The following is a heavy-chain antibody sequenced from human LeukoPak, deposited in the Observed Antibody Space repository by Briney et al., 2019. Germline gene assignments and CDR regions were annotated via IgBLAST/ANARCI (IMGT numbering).Heavy chain of an antibody. J-gene: IGHJ4*02. Sequence: SETLSLTCTVSGGSISSGSYYWSWIRQPAGKGLEWIGRIYTSGSTNHNPSLKSRVSISVDTSKNQFSLKLSSVTAADTAVYYCARVLKRSWGWSHFDYWGQGTLVTVSS. CDR3: ARVLKRSWGWSHFDY. V-gene: IGHV4-61*02. CDR2: IYTSGST. D-gene: IGHD7-27*01. CDR1: GGSISSGSYY.